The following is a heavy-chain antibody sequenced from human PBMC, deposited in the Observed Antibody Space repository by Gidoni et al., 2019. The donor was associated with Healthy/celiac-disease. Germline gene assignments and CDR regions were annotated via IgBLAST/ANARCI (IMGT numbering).Heavy chain of an antibody. CDR3: SKDIGEQLVPVSGPDY. CDR2: ISCNSCSI. D-gene: IGHD6-6*01. CDR1: VFTFGDYA. Sequence: EVQLVESGGGLVQPGRSLRLSCAACVFTFGDYAMHWVRLAPGKGLEWCSGISCNSCSIGYADSVKGRFTISIDNAKNSLYLQMISLRSEYTALYYCSKDIGEQLVPVSGPDYCCQGTLFTVSS. J-gene: IGHJ4*02. V-gene: IGHV3-9*01.